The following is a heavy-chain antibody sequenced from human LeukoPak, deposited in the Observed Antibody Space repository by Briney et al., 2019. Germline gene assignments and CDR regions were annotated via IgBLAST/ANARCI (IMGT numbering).Heavy chain of an antibody. Sequence: PSETLSLTCTVSGGSISSSSYYWGWIRQPPGKGLEWIGSIYYSGSTYYNPSLKSRVTISVDTSKNQFSLKLSSVTAADTAVYYCARAPRSDYFDYWGQGTLVTVSS. CDR3: ARAPRSDYFDY. CDR2: IYYSGST. CDR1: GGSISSSSYY. V-gene: IGHV4-39*01. J-gene: IGHJ4*02.